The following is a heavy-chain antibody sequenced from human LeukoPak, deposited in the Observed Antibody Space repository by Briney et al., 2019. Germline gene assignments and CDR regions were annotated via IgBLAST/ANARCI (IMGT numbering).Heavy chain of an antibody. Sequence: SETLSLTCTVSGGSISSSSYYWGWIRQPPGKGLEWIGSIYYSGSTYYNPSLKSRVTIPVDTSKNQFSLKLSSVTAADTAVYYCARHGSGYYRIDAFDIWGQGTMVTVSS. CDR2: IYYSGST. V-gene: IGHV4-39*01. CDR3: ARHGSGYYRIDAFDI. D-gene: IGHD3-3*01. J-gene: IGHJ3*02. CDR1: GGSISSSSYY.